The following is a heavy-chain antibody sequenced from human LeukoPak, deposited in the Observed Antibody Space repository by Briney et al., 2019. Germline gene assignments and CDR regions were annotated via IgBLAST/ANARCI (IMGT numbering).Heavy chain of an antibody. CDR3: ARDRRGWLVPGRSHIGWAEFQH. Sequence: ASVKVSCKASGYTFTSYGISWVRQAPGRGLEWMGWISAYNGNTNYAQKLQGRVTMTTDTSTSTAYMELRSLRSDDTAVYYCARDRRGWLVPGRSHIGWAEFQHWGQGTLVTVSS. CDR1: GYTFTSYG. CDR2: ISAYNGNT. D-gene: IGHD6-19*01. J-gene: IGHJ1*01. V-gene: IGHV1-18*01.